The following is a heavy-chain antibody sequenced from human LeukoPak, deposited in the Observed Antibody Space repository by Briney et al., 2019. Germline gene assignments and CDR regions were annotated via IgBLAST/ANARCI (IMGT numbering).Heavy chain of an antibody. V-gene: IGHV3-21*01. D-gene: IGHD3-10*01. J-gene: IGHJ6*04. Sequence: GGSLRLSCAASGFTFSSYSMNWVRQAPGKGLVWVSSISSSSSYIYYADSVKGRFTISRDNAKNSLYLQMNSLRAEDTAVYYCARVGSNMVRGPYGMDVWGKGTTVTVSS. CDR2: ISSSSSYI. CDR1: GFTFSSYS. CDR3: ARVGSNMVRGPYGMDV.